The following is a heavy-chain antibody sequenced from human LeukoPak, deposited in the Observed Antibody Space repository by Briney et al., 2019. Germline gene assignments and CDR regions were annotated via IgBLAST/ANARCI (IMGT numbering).Heavy chain of an antibody. CDR3: AKGSAYYDFYYMVV. CDR2: ISGSGDTT. Sequence: GGSLRLSCAGSGFRFSGYAMSWVRQAPGKGQDWVSTISGSGDTTNYADSVKGRFAISRDNAKNTLDLQMNSLTAEDTAVYYCAKGSAYYDFYYMVVCGKGTTVTVSS. J-gene: IGHJ6*03. CDR1: GFRFSGYA. V-gene: IGHV3-23*01.